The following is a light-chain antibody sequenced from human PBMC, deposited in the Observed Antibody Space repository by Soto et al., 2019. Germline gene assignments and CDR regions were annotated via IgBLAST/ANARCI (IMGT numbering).Light chain of an antibody. J-gene: IGKJ2*02. CDR3: MQALQTPWT. CDR2: LGS. CDR1: QSLLHTNGYTY. Sequence: DIVMTQSPLSLPVTPGEPASISCRSGQSLLHTNGYTYLDWYLQKPGQSPQLLIYLGSTRASGVPDRFSGSGSGTEFSLKISRVEAEDVGIYYCMQALQTPWTFGQGTKLEIK. V-gene: IGKV2-28*01.